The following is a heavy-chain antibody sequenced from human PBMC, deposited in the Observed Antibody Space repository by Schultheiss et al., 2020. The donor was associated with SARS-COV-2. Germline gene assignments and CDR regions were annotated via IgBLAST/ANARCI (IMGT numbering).Heavy chain of an antibody. V-gene: IGHV1-8*01. CDR3: ARDRGGMATDAFDI. D-gene: IGHD5-24*01. CDR1: GYTFTSYD. Sequence: ASVKVSCKASGYTFTSYDINWVRQATGQGLEWMGWMNPNSGNRGYAQKFQGRVTMTRNTSISTAYMELSRLRSDDTAVYYCARDRGGMATDAFDIWGQGTMVTVSS. CDR2: MNPNSGNR. J-gene: IGHJ3*02.